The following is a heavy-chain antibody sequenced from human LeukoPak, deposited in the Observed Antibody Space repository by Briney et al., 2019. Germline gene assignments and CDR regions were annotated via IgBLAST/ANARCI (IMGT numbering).Heavy chain of an antibody. CDR2: IYYSGST. J-gene: IGHJ5*02. Sequence: SETLSLTCTDSGGSISSGGYYWGWIRQHPGKGLEWIGYIYYSGSTYYTPSLKSRVTISVDTSKNQFSLKLNSVTAADTAVYYCARDSGDWFDPWGQGTLVTVSS. V-gene: IGHV4-31*03. CDR1: GGSISSGGYY. CDR3: ARDSGDWFDP.